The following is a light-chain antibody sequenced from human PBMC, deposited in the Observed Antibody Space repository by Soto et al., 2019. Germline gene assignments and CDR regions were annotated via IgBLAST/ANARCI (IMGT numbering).Light chain of an antibody. V-gene: IGLV2-14*01. J-gene: IGLJ1*01. CDR3: CSYTSSSTLYV. Sequence: QSVLTQPASVSGSPGQSITISCTGTSSDIGGYNYVSWYQQHPGKAPKVMIYEVNNRPSGVSNRFSGSKSGNTASLTISGLQAEDEADYYCCSYTSSSTLYVFGTGTKVTVL. CDR1: SSDIGGYNY. CDR2: EVN.